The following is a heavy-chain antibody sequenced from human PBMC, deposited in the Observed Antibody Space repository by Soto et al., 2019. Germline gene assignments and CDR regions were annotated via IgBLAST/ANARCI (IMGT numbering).Heavy chain of an antibody. D-gene: IGHD3-16*02. CDR1: GGSISSYY. CDR3: ARQGELSSYDY. V-gene: IGHV4-59*08. Sequence: PSETLSLTCTVSGGSISSYYWSWIRQPPGKGLEWIGYIYYSGSTTYTPPLKSRVTISVDTSKNQFSLKLSSVTAADTAVYYCARQGELSSYDYWGQGTLVTVSS. CDR2: IYYSGST. J-gene: IGHJ4*02.